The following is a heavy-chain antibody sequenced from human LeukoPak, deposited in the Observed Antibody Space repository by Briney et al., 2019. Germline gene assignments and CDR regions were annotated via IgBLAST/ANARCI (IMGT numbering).Heavy chain of an antibody. D-gene: IGHD6-6*01. CDR2: IIPIFGTA. Sequence: SVKVSCKASGGTFSSYAISWVRQAPGQGLEWMGGIIPIFGTANYAQKFQGRVTITADESTSTAYMELSSLRSEDTAVYYCGCGSSVVRYFDYWGQGTLATVSS. CDR3: GCGSSVVRYFDY. V-gene: IGHV1-69*13. J-gene: IGHJ4*02. CDR1: GGTFSSYA.